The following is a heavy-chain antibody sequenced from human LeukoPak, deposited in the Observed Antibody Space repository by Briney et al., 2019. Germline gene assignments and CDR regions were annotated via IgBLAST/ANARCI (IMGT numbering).Heavy chain of an antibody. CDR1: GFTSSNAW. Sequence: GGSLRLSCAASGFTSSNAWLNWVRQAPGKGLEWVGHIKSKTDGGTTDYAAPVKGRFTISIDDSKNTLFLQMNSLKTEDTAVYYSSVPRGSGSYYDYRGQGTLVTVSS. D-gene: IGHD3-10*01. CDR2: IKSKTDGGTT. V-gene: IGHV3-15*01. J-gene: IGHJ4*02. CDR3: SVPRGSGSYYDY.